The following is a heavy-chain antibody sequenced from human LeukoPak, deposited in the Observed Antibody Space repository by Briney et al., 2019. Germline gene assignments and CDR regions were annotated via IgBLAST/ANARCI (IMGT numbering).Heavy chain of an antibody. D-gene: IGHD6-19*01. CDR3: ARSSDDAFDI. Sequence: PGGSLRLSCAASGFTFDDYAMHWVRQAPGKGLEWVSGITWNSDAIGYADSVKGRFTISRDNAKNSLYLQMNSLRSDDTAVYYCARSSDDAFDIWGQGTMVTVSS. CDR2: ITWNSDAI. V-gene: IGHV3-9*01. J-gene: IGHJ3*02. CDR1: GFTFDDYA.